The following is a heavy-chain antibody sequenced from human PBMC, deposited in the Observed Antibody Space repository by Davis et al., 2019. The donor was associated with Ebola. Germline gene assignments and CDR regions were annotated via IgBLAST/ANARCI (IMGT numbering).Heavy chain of an antibody. J-gene: IGHJ5*02. CDR3: ASGWLRGKFDP. D-gene: IGHD6-19*01. CDR2: TYYKSKWYN. Sequence: LRLSCAISGDSVSSAGWNWIRQSPSRGLEWLGRTYYKSKWYNDYAVSVKSRITINPDTSKNQFSLQLNSVTPEDTAVYYCASGWLRGKFDPWGQGTLVTVSS. V-gene: IGHV6-1*01. CDR1: GDSVSSAG.